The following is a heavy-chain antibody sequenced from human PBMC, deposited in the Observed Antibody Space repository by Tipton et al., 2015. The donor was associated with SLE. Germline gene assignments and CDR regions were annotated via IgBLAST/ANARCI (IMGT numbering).Heavy chain of an antibody. CDR3: ARHRPPDSSGRGAFDI. D-gene: IGHD6-19*01. CDR2: IYYSGST. Sequence: TLSLTCTVSGGSISSSSYYWGWIRQPPGKGLEWIGSIYYSGSTYYNPSLKSRVTISGDTSKNQFSLKLSSVTAADTAVYYCARHRPPDSSGRGAFDIWGQGTMVTVSS. V-gene: IGHV4-39*01. CDR1: GGSISSSSYY. J-gene: IGHJ3*02.